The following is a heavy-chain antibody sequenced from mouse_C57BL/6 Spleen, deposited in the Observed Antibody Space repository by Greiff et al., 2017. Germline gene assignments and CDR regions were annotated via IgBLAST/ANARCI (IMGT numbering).Heavy chain of an antibody. V-gene: IGHV5-17*01. CDR1: GFTFSDYG. D-gene: IGHD2-1*01. J-gene: IGHJ2*01. CDR3: ARNIYYGNPFFDY. CDR2: ISSGSSTI. Sequence: EVQLVESGGGLVKPGGSLKLSCAASGFTFSDYGMHWVRQAPEKGLEWVAYISSGSSTIYYADTVKGRFTISRDNAKNTLFLQMTSLRSEDTAMYYCARNIYYGNPFFDYWGQGTTLTVSS.